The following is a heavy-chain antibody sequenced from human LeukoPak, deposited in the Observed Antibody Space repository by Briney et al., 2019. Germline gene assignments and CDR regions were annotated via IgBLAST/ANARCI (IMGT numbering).Heavy chain of an antibody. Sequence: PGGSLRLSCAACGFTFSEYYRRWMRQAPGAALEGVSYISSSGSTIYYAVSLKGRVTISRANAKNPLYLQMNSLRAEDTAVYYCASDTAMVYFDYWGQGTLVTVSS. V-gene: IGHV3-11*01. J-gene: IGHJ4*02. CDR1: GFTFSEYY. CDR3: ASDTAMVYFDY. CDR2: ISSSGSTI. D-gene: IGHD5-18*01.